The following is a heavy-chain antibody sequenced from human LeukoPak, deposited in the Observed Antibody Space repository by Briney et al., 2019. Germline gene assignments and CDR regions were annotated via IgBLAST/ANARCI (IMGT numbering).Heavy chain of an antibody. V-gene: IGHV1-2*02. D-gene: IGHD1-26*01. CDR3: ARVGGTYRWGWDY. J-gene: IGHJ4*02. Sequence: ASVKVSCKASGYTFTGYYIHWVRQAPGQGLEWMGWINPNSGGTNYAQKFQGSVTMTRDTSISTAYMELSRLRSDDTAVYYCARVGGTYRWGWDYWGQGTLVTVSS. CDR1: GYTFTGYY. CDR2: INPNSGGT.